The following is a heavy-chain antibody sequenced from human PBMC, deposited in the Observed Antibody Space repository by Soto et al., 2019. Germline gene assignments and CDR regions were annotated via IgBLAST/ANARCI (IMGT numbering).Heavy chain of an antibody. J-gene: IGHJ4*02. CDR3: ARDLDGSGSYFTDY. Sequence: QVQLVQSGAEVKNPGTSVKVSCKTSGYTFTRAGISWVRQAPGQGLEWMGWISPYNGNTKYAQKVQGRVTMTTDTSTSTAYMELRSLTSDDTAVYYCARDLDGSGSYFTDYWGQGTLVTVAA. CDR1: GYTFTRAG. D-gene: IGHD3-10*01. V-gene: IGHV1-18*01. CDR2: ISPYNGNT.